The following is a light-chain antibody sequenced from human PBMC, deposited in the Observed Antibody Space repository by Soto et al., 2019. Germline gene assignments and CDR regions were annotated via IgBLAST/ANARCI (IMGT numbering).Light chain of an antibody. CDR3: SSYTSSSTLSV. CDR2: DVS. V-gene: IGLV2-14*01. Sequence: QSVLTQPASVSGSHGQSITISCTGTSSDGGGYNYVSWYQQHPGKAPKLRIYDVSNRPSGVSNRVSGSKSGTTASLTISGLQAEDEADYYCSSYTSSSTLSVFGTGTKVPVL. CDR1: SSDGGGYNY. J-gene: IGLJ1*01.